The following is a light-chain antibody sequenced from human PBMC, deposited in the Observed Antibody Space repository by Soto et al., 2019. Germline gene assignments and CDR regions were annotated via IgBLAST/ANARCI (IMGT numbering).Light chain of an antibody. CDR2: QTS. J-gene: IGKJ1*01. CDR3: HQRQSWPRT. V-gene: IGKV3-11*01. Sequence: EIVLTQSPATLSSVPVDRVTLSCRASQYINTRLAWYQHRPGQAPRPLIYQTSIRAAGIPARFSASGTGTDFTLTISDVQPEDFAVYYCHQRQSWPRTFGQGTKVDI. CDR1: QYINTR.